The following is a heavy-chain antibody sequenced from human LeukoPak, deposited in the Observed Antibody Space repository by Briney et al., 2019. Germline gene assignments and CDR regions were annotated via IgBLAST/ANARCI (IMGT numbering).Heavy chain of an antibody. V-gene: IGHV4-59*12. J-gene: IGHJ4*02. CDR3: ARRPYSSGWYFDY. Sequence: SETLSLTCTVSGGSISSYYWSWIRQPPGKGLEWIGYIYYSGSTNYNPSLKGRVTISVDKSKNQFSWKLSSVTAADTAVYYCARRPYSSGWYFDYWGQGTLVTVSS. D-gene: IGHD6-19*01. CDR1: GGSISSYY. CDR2: IYYSGST.